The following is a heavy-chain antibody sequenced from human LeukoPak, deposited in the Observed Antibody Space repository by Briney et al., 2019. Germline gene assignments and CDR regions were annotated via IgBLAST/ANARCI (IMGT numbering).Heavy chain of an antibody. Sequence: SETLSLTCTVSGGSISSGGYYWSWIRQHPGKGLEWIGYIYYSGSTYYNPSLKSRVTISVDTSKNQFSLKLSSVTAADTAVYYCARDQISGGNGLAYWGQGTLVTVSS. CDR3: ARDQISGGNGLAY. D-gene: IGHD4-23*01. V-gene: IGHV4-31*03. CDR2: IYYSGST. J-gene: IGHJ4*02. CDR1: GGSISSGGYY.